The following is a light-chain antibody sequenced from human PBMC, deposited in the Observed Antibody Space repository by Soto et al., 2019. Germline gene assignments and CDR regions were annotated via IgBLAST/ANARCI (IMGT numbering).Light chain of an antibody. CDR3: QQYEKWPPTT. J-gene: IGKJ1*01. Sequence: EILMTQSPATLAASPGERATLSCTASQSVGSKLAWYQQKPGQPPRLVMFDASIRATGVPARFSGGGSGTEFTLTISSLQSEDFALYYCQQYEKWPPTTFGQGTKVEIK. CDR2: DAS. V-gene: IGKV3-15*01. CDR1: QSVGSK.